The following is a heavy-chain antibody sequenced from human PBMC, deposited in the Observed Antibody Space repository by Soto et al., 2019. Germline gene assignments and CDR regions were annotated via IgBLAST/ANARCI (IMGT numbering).Heavy chain of an antibody. D-gene: IGHD5-18*01. V-gene: IGHV4-59*12. Sequence: QVQLQESGPGLVKPSETLSLTCTVSGGSISSYYWSWIRQPPGKGLEWIGSIYYSGSTNYNPSLKSRVTISVDTSKNQFSLKLSSVTAADTAVYYCARDRYGGAFDIWGQGTIVTVSS. CDR1: GGSISSYY. CDR2: IYYSGST. J-gene: IGHJ3*02. CDR3: ARDRYGGAFDI.